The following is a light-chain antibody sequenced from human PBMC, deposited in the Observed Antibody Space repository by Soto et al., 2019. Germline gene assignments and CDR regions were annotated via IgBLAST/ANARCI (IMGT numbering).Light chain of an antibody. CDR1: GSDVGAYKY. Sequence: QSVLTQPPSASGSPGQSLTISCAGTGSDVGAYKYVSWYQQHPGKAPKLIIYEVDKRPSGVPDRFSGSKSGNTASLTVSGLQAEDDADYYCSSYGGSNIPLYVFGTGTKVTVL. J-gene: IGLJ1*01. CDR3: SSYGGSNIPLYV. CDR2: EVD. V-gene: IGLV2-8*01.